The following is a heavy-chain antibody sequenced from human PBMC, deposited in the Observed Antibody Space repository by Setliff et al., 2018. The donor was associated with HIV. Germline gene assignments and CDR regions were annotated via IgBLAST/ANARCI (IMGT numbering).Heavy chain of an antibody. Sequence: SETLSLTCTVSGGSMSNYYWSWIRQPPGKGLEWIGQIYYSGSTNYNPSLKSRVTISVDTSKNQFSLKPSSVTAADTAVYYCARDTYIDYGDYYFNRAFDNWGQGTMVTVSS. D-gene: IGHD4-17*01. CDR2: IYYSGST. J-gene: IGHJ3*02. CDR3: ARDTYIDYGDYYFNRAFDN. V-gene: IGHV4-59*01. CDR1: GGSMSNYY.